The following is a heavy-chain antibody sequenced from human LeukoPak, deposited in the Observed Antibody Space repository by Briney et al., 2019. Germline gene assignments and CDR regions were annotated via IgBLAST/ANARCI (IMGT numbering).Heavy chain of an antibody. CDR1: GGSISPYF. CDR2: ISYTGST. D-gene: IGHD5-12*01. CDR3: ARYSGYDSVFDP. J-gene: IGHJ5*02. Sequence: SETLSLTCTVSGGSISPYFWSWMRQTPGKGLEWIGYISYTGSTNYNPALKSRVTISVDTSKNQFSLQLTSVTAADTAMYYCARYSGYDSVFDPWGQGTLVTVSS. V-gene: IGHV4-59*01.